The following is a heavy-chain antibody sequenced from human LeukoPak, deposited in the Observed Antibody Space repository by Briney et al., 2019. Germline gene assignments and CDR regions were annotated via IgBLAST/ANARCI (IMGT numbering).Heavy chain of an antibody. Sequence: GGSLRLSCAASGFTFSSYAMHWVRQAPGKGLEWVAVISYDGSNKYYAGSVKGRFTISRDNSKNTLYLQMNSLRAEDTAVYYCASSFMGATYFDYWGQGTLVTVSS. V-gene: IGHV3-30-3*01. D-gene: IGHD1-26*01. CDR2: ISYDGSNK. CDR1: GFTFSSYA. J-gene: IGHJ4*02. CDR3: ASSFMGATYFDY.